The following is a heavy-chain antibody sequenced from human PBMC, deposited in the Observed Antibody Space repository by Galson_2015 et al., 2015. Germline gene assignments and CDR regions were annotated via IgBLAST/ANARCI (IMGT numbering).Heavy chain of an antibody. J-gene: IGHJ4*02. D-gene: IGHD2-21*02. CDR1: GFTFSSYG. CDR2: ISYDGSNK. CDR3: AKGYCGDDCYSVYYFDY. Sequence: SLRLSCAASGFTFSSYGMHWVRQAPGKGLEWVAVISYDGSNKYYADSVKGRFTISRDNSKNTLYLQMNSLRAEDTAVDYCAKGYCGDDCYSVYYFDYWGQGTLVTVSS. V-gene: IGHV3-30*18.